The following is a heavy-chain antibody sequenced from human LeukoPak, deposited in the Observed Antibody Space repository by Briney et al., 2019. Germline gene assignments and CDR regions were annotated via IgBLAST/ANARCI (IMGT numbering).Heavy chain of an antibody. CDR3: ARAKYSSSPNWFDP. CDR1: GDTFTSYA. CDR2: INAGNGNT. J-gene: IGHJ5*02. V-gene: IGHV1-3*01. Sequence: GASVKVSCKASGDTFTSYAMHWVRQAPGQRLEWMGWINAGNGNTKYSQKFQGRVTITRDTSASTAYIELSSLRSEDTAVYYCARAKYSSSPNWFDPWGQGTLVTVSS. D-gene: IGHD6-6*01.